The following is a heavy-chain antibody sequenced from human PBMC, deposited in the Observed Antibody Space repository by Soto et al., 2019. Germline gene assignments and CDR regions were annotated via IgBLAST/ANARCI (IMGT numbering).Heavy chain of an antibody. J-gene: IGHJ3*02. CDR2: IRSKANSYTT. CDR3: TRDDIVLEPAANDAFDI. CDR1: GFTFSDSS. V-gene: IGHV3-73*01. Sequence: EVQLVESGGGLVQPGGSLKLSCAASGFTFSDSSVHWVRQASGKGLEWVGRIRSKANSYTTAYTASVKGRFTISRDDSKNTAYRQMNSLKPEDTAIYYCTRDDIVLEPAANDAFDIWGQGTMVIVSS. D-gene: IGHD2-2*01.